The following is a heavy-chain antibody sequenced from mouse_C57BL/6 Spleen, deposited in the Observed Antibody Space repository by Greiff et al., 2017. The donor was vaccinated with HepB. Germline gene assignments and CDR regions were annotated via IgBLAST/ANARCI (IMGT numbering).Heavy chain of an antibody. D-gene: IGHD1-1*01. CDR2: IYPRSGNT. Sequence: QVQLQQSGAELARPGASVKLSCKASGYTFTSYGISWVKQRTGQGLEWIGEIYPRSGNTYYNEKFKGKATLTADKSSSTAYMERRSLTSEDSAVYFSARPTVGAKDYWGQGTTLTVSS. J-gene: IGHJ2*01. V-gene: IGHV1-81*01. CDR1: GYTFTSYG. CDR3: ARPTVGAKDY.